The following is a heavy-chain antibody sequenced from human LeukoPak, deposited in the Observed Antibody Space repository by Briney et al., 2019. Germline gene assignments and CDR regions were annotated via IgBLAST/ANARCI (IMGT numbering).Heavy chain of an antibody. V-gene: IGHV3-23*01. CDR3: AKDLPGEMARQFDD. CDR1: GFTFSTYA. D-gene: IGHD5-24*01. Sequence: GGSLRLSCAASGFTFSTYAMSWVRQAPGKGLEWVSLISASGGNTYYADSVKGRFTISRDKSKNTLYLQMDSLRAEDTAIYYCAKDLPGEMARQFDDWGQGTLVTASS. J-gene: IGHJ4*02. CDR2: ISASGGNT.